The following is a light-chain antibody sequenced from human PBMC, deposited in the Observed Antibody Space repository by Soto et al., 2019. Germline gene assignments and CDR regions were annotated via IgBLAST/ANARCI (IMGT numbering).Light chain of an antibody. J-gene: IGLJ1*01. CDR2: EVS. CDR1: SSDVVSYTR. CDR3: CIYTSSSTYV. Sequence: ALTQPPSVSGSPGQSVTISCTGTSSDVVSYTRVSWYQQPPGTAPKLMIYEVSNRPSGVPDRFSGSKSGNTASLTISGLQAEDEADYYCCIYTSSSTYVFGTGTKVTVL. V-gene: IGLV2-18*01.